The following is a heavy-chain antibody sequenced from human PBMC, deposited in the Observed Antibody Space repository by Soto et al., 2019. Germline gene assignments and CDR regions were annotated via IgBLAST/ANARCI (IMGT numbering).Heavy chain of an antibody. D-gene: IGHD2-15*01. CDR3: AKDQGILFFPNWFDP. J-gene: IGHJ5*02. V-gene: IGHV3-30*18. CDR1: GFTFSSYG. Sequence: PGGSPRLSCAASGFTFSSYGMHWFRQAPGKGLEWVAVISYDGSNKYYADSVKGRFTISRDNSKNTLYLQMNSLRAEDTAVYYYAKDQGILFFPNWFDPWGQGT. CDR2: ISYDGSNK.